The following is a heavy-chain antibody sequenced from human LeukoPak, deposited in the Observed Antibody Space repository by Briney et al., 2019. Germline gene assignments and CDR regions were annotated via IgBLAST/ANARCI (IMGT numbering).Heavy chain of an antibody. D-gene: IGHD5-18*01. V-gene: IGHV4-30-2*01. CDR3: ARRYSYGFYYFDY. J-gene: IGHJ4*02. CDR1: GGSISSGGQS. CDR2: IYHSGNT. Sequence: PSQTLSLTCAVFGGSISSGGQSWSWMRQPPGKGLEWIGYIYHSGNTYYNPSLKSRVTISVDRSKNQFSLRVNSVTAADTAVYFCARRYSYGFYYFDYWGQGTLVTVSS.